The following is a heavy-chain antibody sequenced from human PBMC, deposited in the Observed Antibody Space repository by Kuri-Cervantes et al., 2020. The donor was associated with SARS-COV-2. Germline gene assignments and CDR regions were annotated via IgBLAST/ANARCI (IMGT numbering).Heavy chain of an antibody. J-gene: IGHJ6*02. Sequence: ASVKVSCKASGYTFTSYAMHWARQAPGQRLEWMGWINAGNGNTKYSQKFQGRVTITRDTSASTAYMELSSLRSEDTAVYYCAREYYDSSGYYYYYYYGMDAWGQGTTVTVSS. CDR1: GYTFTSYA. CDR3: AREYYDSSGYYYYYYYGMDA. CDR2: INAGNGNT. D-gene: IGHD3-22*01. V-gene: IGHV1-3*01.